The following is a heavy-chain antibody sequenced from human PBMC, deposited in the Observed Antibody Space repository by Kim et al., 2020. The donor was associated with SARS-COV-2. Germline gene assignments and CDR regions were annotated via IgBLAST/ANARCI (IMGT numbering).Heavy chain of an antibody. CDR3: ATSVAGTVGALDY. J-gene: IGHJ4*02. V-gene: IGHV3-23*01. CDR1: GFTFSSYA. CDR2: ISGSGGST. D-gene: IGHD6-19*01. Sequence: EGSLRLSCAASGFTFSSYAMSWVRQAPGKGLEWVSAISGSGGSTYYADSVKGRFTISRDNSKNTLYLQMNSLRAEDTAVYYCATSVAGTVGALDYWGQGTLVTVSS.